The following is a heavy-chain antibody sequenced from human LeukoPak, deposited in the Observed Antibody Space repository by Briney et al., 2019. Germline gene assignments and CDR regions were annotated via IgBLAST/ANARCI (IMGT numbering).Heavy chain of an antibody. CDR1: GGSISSYS. CDR2: VYYSGST. J-gene: IGHJ3*02. Sequence: SETLSLTCTVSGGSISSYSWNWIRQSPGRGREWIGYVYYSGSTMYNPSLRSRVTIPVDTSKNQFSLKLSSVTAADTAVYYCARLKARDAFDIWGQGTMVTVSS. V-gene: IGHV4-59*08. CDR3: ARLKARDAFDI.